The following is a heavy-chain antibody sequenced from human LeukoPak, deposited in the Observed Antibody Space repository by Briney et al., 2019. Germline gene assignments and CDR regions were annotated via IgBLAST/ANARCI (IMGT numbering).Heavy chain of an antibody. V-gene: IGHV3-23*01. D-gene: IGHD3-16*01. J-gene: IGHJ4*02. CDR2: ISSGRTT. CDR1: GFTFSSYW. CDR3: AKHSMFGGGHFDY. Sequence: PGGSLRLSCAASGFTFSSYWMSWVRQAPGKGLEWVSTISSGRTTYYVDSVKGRFTISRDNSKNTLYLQMNSLRAEDTAVYYCAKHSMFGGGHFDYWGQGTLVTVSS.